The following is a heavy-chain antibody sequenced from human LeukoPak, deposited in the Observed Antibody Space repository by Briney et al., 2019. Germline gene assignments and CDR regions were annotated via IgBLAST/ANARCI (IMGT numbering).Heavy chain of an antibody. D-gene: IGHD2-15*01. Sequence: PSETLSLTCTVSGGSISSYYWSWIRQPPGKGLEWIGYIYYSGSTNYNPSLKSRVTMSVDTSKNQFSLKLSSVTAADTAVYYCARHRPLHYGGSSYYFDYWGQGTLVTVSS. CDR1: GGSISSYY. CDR2: IYYSGST. CDR3: ARHRPLHYGGSSYYFDY. V-gene: IGHV4-59*08. J-gene: IGHJ4*02.